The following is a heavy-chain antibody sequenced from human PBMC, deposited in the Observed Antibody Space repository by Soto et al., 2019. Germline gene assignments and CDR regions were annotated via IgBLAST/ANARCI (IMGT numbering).Heavy chain of an antibody. Sequence: GASVKVSCKASGGTFSSYAISWVRQAPGQGLEWMGGIIPIFGTANYAQKFQGRVTITADKSTSTAYMELSSLRSEDTAVYYCARGRITIFGVGYYYYGMDVWGQGTTLTVSS. CDR1: GGTFSSYA. CDR3: ARGRITIFGVGYYYYGMDV. D-gene: IGHD3-3*01. CDR2: IIPIFGTA. J-gene: IGHJ6*02. V-gene: IGHV1-69*06.